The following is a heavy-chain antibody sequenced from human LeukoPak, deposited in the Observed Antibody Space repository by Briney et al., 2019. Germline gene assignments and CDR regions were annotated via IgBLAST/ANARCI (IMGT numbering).Heavy chain of an antibody. Sequence: GGSLRLFCRGSGFTFGDYAMSWFRQAPGEGLAWVGFIRSEIFGGTTEYAASVKGRFTISRDDSKSIVQLQMNSLKTEDTAVYYCTRGSSSSWYWFDPWGQGTLVTVSS. CDR3: TRGSSSSWYWFDP. V-gene: IGHV3-49*03. CDR2: IRSEIFGGTT. CDR1: GFTFGDYA. D-gene: IGHD6-13*01. J-gene: IGHJ5*02.